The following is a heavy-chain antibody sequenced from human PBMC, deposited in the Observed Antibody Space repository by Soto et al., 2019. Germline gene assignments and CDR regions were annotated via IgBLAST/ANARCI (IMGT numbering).Heavy chain of an antibody. V-gene: IGHV1-46*03. CDR3: ARVDSRGYYYGSGSDYYGMDV. J-gene: IGHJ6*02. CDR2: INPSGGST. CDR1: GYTFTSYY. Sequence: ASVKVSCKASGYTFTSYYMHWVRQAPGQGLEWMGIINPSGGSTSYAQKFQGRVTMTRDTSTSTVYMELSSLRSEDTAVYYCARVDSRGYYYGSGSDYYGMDVSGQGTTVTVSS. D-gene: IGHD3-10*01.